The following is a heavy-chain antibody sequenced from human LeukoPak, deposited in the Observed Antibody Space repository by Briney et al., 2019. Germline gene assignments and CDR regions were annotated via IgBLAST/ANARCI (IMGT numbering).Heavy chain of an antibody. D-gene: IGHD4-11*01. CDR1: GFTFSSYS. Sequence: GGSLRLSCAASGFTFSSYSMNWVRQAPGKGLEWVSSISSSSSYIYYADSVKGRFTISRDNAKNSLYLQMNSLRAEDTAVYYCAREGHYSPDFDYWGQGTLVTVSS. J-gene: IGHJ4*02. V-gene: IGHV3-21*01. CDR2: ISSSSSYI. CDR3: AREGHYSPDFDY.